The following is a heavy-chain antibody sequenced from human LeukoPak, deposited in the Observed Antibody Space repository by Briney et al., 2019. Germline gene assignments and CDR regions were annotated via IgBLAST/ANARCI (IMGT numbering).Heavy chain of an antibody. J-gene: IGHJ4*02. CDR2: ISYTGNT. Sequence: SETLSLTCTVSGGSISSYFWSWIRQPPGEGLEWIGYISYTGNTNYNPSLKSRVSISVDTTKNQFSLELTSVTAADTALYYCARVGSGYTYGHYYFDYWGQGALVTVSS. D-gene: IGHD5-18*01. CDR3: ARVGSGYTYGHYYFDY. CDR1: GGSISSYF. V-gene: IGHV4-59*01.